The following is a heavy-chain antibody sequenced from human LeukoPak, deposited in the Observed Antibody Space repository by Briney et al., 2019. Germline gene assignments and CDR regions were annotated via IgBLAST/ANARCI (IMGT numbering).Heavy chain of an antibody. J-gene: IGHJ1*01. Sequence: GGSLRLSCTVSGFTLSSYEMSWIRQAPGKGLEWVSSIDYDGGSGHYADSVKGRFTISRDNSNDTLFLHLNSLRGEDTAVYYCTRNSGWYGLSWGQGTLVTVSS. CDR1: GFTLSSYE. CDR3: TRNSGWYGLS. V-gene: IGHV3-23*01. CDR2: IDYDGGSG. D-gene: IGHD6-19*01.